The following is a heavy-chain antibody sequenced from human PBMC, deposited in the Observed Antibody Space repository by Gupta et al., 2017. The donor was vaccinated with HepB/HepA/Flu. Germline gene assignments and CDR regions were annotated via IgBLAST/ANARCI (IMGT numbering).Heavy chain of an antibody. CDR1: GGTFSSYA. D-gene: IGHD2-2*01. CDR2: SITIFGTA. J-gene: IGHJ5*02. Sequence: QVQLVQSGAEVKKPGSSVKVSCKASGGTFSSYAISWVRQAPGQGLEWMGGSITIFGTANYAQKFQGRVTITAEESTSTAYMERSRLRSEETAVEYCAVLDIVEVPAAPNGFDPGGQGTLVTVSS. CDR3: AVLDIVEVPAAPNGFDP. V-gene: IGHV1-69*01.